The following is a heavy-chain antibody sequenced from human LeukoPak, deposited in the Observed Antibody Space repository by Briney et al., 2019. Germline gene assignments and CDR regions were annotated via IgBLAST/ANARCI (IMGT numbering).Heavy chain of an antibody. J-gene: IGHJ6*02. CDR3: ARSLDIVVVPAAIPHYYYYGMDV. CDR2: IKQDGSEK. Sequence: GGSLRLSCAASGFTFSSYWMSWVRQAPGKGLEWVANIKQDGSEKYYVDSVKGRLTISRDNAKNSLYLQMNSLRAEDTAVYYCARSLDIVVVPAAIPHYYYYGMDVWGQGTTVTVSS. V-gene: IGHV3-7*01. CDR1: GFTFSSYW. D-gene: IGHD2-2*03.